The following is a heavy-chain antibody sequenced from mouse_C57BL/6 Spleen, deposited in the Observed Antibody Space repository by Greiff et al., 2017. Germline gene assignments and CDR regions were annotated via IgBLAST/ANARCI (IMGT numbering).Heavy chain of an antibody. CDR1: GYTFTSYW. D-gene: IGHD2-1*01. CDR2: IDPSDSYT. J-gene: IGHJ2*01. V-gene: IGHV1-69*01. Sequence: QVQLQQPGAELVMPGASVKLSCKASGYTFTSYWMHWVKQRPGQGLEWIGEIDPSDSYTNYNQKFKGKSTLTVDKSSSTAYMQLSSLTSEDSAVYYCARVYYGNFSFDYWGQGTTLTVSS. CDR3: ARVYYGNFSFDY.